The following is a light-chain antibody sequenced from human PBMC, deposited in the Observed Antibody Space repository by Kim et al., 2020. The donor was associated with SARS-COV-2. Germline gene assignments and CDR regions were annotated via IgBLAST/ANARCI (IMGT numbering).Light chain of an antibody. CDR2: DAS. V-gene: IGKV3-15*01. J-gene: IGKJ5*01. CDR1: QSVGIK. CDR3: QQYHKWPGIT. Sequence: SLGEIATLSCRASQSVGIKLAWYQQKPGQAPRLLIYDASTRETGIPGRFSGSGSGTEFTLTIGSLQSEDFALYYCQQYHKWPGITFGQGTRLEIK.